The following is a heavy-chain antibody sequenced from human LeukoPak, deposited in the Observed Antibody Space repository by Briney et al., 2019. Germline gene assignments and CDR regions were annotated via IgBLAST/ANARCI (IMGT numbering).Heavy chain of an antibody. CDR2: ISSSSSYI. V-gene: IGHV3-21*01. CDR1: GFTFSSYS. J-gene: IGHJ4*02. D-gene: IGHD3-9*01. CDR3: ARDDYYDILNGLPGLDY. Sequence: GGSLRLSCAASGFTFSSYSMNWVRQAPGKGLEWVSSISSSSSYIYYADSVKGRFTISRDNAKNSLYLQMNSLRAEDTAVYYCARDDYYDILNGLPGLDYWGQGTLVTVSS.